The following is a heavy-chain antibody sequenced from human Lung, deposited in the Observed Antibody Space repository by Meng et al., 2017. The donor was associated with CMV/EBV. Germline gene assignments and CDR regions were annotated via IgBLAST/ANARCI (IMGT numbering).Heavy chain of an antibody. CDR2: IKQDGSEK. J-gene: IGHJ4*02. CDR1: GFTFSSYW. CDR3: ARAYRAIDY. Sequence: GGSLRLSCAASGFTFSSYWMNWVRQAPGKGLEWVANIKQDGSEKFYVDSVRGRFTISRDNAKNSLYVQMNSLRGEDTAVYYCARAYRAIDYWGQGTLVTVSS. D-gene: IGHD1-26*01. V-gene: IGHV3-7*01.